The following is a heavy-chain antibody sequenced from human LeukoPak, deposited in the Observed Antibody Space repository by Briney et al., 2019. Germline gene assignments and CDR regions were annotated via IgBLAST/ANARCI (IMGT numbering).Heavy chain of an antibody. Sequence: GGSLRLSCAASGLTADSSHMSWVRQAPGKGLEWVSYISSSNSTIYYADSVKGRFIVSRDNAKNSLYLQMNSLRAEDTAIYYCARGFWSGSDYWGQGTLVTVSS. V-gene: IGHV3-48*01. CDR2: ISSSNSTI. J-gene: IGHJ4*02. CDR1: GLTADSSH. CDR3: ARGFWSGSDY. D-gene: IGHD3-3*01.